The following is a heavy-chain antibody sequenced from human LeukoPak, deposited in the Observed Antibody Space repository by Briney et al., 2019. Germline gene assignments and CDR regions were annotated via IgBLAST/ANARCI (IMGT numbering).Heavy chain of an antibody. CDR2: ISGSGGST. J-gene: IGHJ5*02. D-gene: IGHD3-9*01. CDR3: ANDLLRYFDRNNWFDP. CDR1: GFTFSSYA. V-gene: IGHV3-23*01. Sequence: GGSLRLSCAASGFTFSSYAMSWVRQAPGKGPEWVSAISGSGGSTYYADSVKGRFTISRDNSKNTLYLQMNSLRAQNTAVYYCANDLLRYFDRNNWFDPWGQGTLVTVSS.